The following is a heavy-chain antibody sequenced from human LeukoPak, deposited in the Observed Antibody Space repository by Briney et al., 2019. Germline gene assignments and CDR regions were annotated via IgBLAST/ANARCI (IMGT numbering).Heavy chain of an antibody. V-gene: IGHV3-74*01. J-gene: IGHJ4*02. Sequence: PGGSLRLSCAASGNYWMHWVRQAPGKGLVWVSHINSDGSWTSYADSVKGRFTISKDNAKNSLYLQMNSLRAEDTAVYYCATPLDYYDRSDSHQGGDWGQGTLVTVSS. D-gene: IGHD3-22*01. CDR3: ATPLDYYDRSDSHQGGD. CDR1: GNYW. CDR2: INSDGSWT.